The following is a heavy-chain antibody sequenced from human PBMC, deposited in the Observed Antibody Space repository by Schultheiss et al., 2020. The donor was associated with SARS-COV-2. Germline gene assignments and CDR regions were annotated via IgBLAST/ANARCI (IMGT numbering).Heavy chain of an antibody. J-gene: IGHJ6*02. V-gene: IGHV1-18*04. CDR3: ARDPTYSSSFTQLFYYYYYGMDV. D-gene: IGHD6-6*01. CDR2: ISAYNGNT. Sequence: ASVKVSCKASGYTFTGYYMHWVRQAPGQGLEWIGRISAYNGNTNYAQKLQGRVTMTTDTSTSTAYMELRSLRSDDTAVYYCARDPTYSSSFTQLFYYYYYGMDVWGQGTTVTVSS. CDR1: GYTFTGYY.